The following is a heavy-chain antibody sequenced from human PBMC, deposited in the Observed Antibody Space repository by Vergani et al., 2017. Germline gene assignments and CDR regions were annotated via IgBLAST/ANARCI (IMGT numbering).Heavy chain of an antibody. V-gene: IGHV3-30*18. CDR3: AKDPAAAASYYFDD. CDR2: ISYDGSNK. Sequence: QVQLVESGGGVVQPGRSLRLSCAASGFTFSSYGMHWVRQAPGKGLEWVAVISYDGSNKYYADSVKGRFTISRDNSKNTLYLQMNSLIAEDTAVYYCAKDPAAAASYYFDDWGQGTRVTVSS. D-gene: IGHD6-13*01. J-gene: IGHJ4*02. CDR1: GFTFSSYG.